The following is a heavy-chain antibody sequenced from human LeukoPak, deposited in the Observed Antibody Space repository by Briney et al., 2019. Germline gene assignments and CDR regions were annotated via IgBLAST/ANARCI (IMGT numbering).Heavy chain of an antibody. J-gene: IGHJ3*01. CDR2: IYYSGST. CDR3: AKAGVRYFDSSGLYAFDF. V-gene: IGHV4-39*01. CDR1: GGSISSTSYY. Sequence: SETLSLTCAVSGGSISSTSYYWAWIRQPPGKGLEWIGSIYYSGSTYHNPSLKSRVTMSVDTSRNQFSLKLSSVDAADTAVYYCAKAGVRYFDSSGLYAFDFWGQGTTVTVSS. D-gene: IGHD3-22*01.